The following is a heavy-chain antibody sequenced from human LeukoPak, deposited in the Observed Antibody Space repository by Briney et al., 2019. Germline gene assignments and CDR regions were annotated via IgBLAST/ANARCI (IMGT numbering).Heavy chain of an antibody. Sequence: SETLSLTCTVSGGSISSSSYYWGWIRQPPGKGLEWIGSIYYSGSTYYNPSLKSRVTISVDTSKNQFSLKLSFVTAADTAVYYCATSGRYYDILTGQEFDYWGQGTLVTVSS. CDR3: ATSGRYYDILTGQEFDY. J-gene: IGHJ4*02. CDR1: GGSISSSSYY. D-gene: IGHD3-9*01. CDR2: IYYSGST. V-gene: IGHV4-39*01.